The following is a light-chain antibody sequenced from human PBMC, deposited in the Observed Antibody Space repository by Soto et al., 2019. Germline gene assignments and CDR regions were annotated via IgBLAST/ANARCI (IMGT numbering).Light chain of an antibody. CDR3: LRYNTYPWT. Sequence: LVSTQSPGTLSLSPGERATLSCRASQSVSSSHLAWYQHKPGQAPRLLIYGTSSRATGIPSRFSGSGSGTEFILTISSLQPEDFATYYCLRYNTYPWTFAQGTKVDIK. CDR1: QSVSSSH. J-gene: IGKJ1*01. V-gene: IGKV3-20*01. CDR2: GTS.